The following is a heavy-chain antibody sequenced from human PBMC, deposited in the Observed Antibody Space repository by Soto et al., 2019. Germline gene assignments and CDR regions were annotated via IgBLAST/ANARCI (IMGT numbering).Heavy chain of an antibody. CDR2: IYYSGST. Sequence: SETLSLTCTVSGGSISSGGYYWSWIRQHPGKGLEWIGYIYYSGSTYYNPSLKSRVTISVDTSKNQFSLKLSSVTAADTAVYYCARDRGYGPMRDAFDIWGQGTMVTVSS. CDR3: ARDRGYGPMRDAFDI. J-gene: IGHJ3*02. V-gene: IGHV4-31*03. D-gene: IGHD5-18*01. CDR1: GGSISSGGYY.